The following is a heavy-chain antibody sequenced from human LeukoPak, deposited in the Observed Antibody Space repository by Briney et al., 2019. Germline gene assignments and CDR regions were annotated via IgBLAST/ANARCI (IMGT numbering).Heavy chain of an antibody. CDR3: AKDLYYYDSSGHDY. D-gene: IGHD3-22*01. Sequence: GGSLRLSCAASGFTVSSNYMSWVRQAPGKGLEWVSAISGSGGSTYYADSVKGRFTISRDNSKNTLYLQMNSLRAEDTAVYYCAKDLYYYDSSGHDYWGQGTLVTVSS. J-gene: IGHJ4*02. CDR2: ISGSGGST. V-gene: IGHV3-23*01. CDR1: GFTVSSNY.